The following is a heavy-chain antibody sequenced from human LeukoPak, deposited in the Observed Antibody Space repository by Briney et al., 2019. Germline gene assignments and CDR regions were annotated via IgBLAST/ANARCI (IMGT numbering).Heavy chain of an antibody. V-gene: IGHV3-74*01. CDR2: ISGDGSRT. CDR3: ARGGWGTAIDY. CDR1: GFTFSSYW. J-gene: IGHJ4*02. Sequence: GGSLRLSCAASGFTFSSYWMHWVRQAPGKGLVWVSYISGDGSRTTYADSVKGRFTIFRDNAKNTLDLQMNSLRAEDTAVYYCARGGWGTAIDYWAQGTLVTVSS. D-gene: IGHD1-7*01.